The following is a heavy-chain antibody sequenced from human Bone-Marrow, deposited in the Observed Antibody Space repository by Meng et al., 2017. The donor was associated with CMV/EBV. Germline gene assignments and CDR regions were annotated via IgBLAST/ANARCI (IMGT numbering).Heavy chain of an antibody. Sequence: GSLRLSCTVSGGSISSYYWSWIRQPPGKGLEWIGYIYYSGSTNYNPSLKSRVTLSVDTSKNQFSLKLSSVTAADTAVYYCARGPILYGMDVWGQGTTVTVSS. D-gene: IGHD3-3*01. V-gene: IGHV4-59*01. J-gene: IGHJ6*02. CDR3: ARGPILYGMDV. CDR1: GGSISSYY. CDR2: IYYSGST.